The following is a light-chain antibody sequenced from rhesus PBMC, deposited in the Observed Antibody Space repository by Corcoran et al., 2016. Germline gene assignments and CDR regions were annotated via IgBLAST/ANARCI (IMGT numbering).Light chain of an antibody. CDR1: QSISSW. Sequence: DIQMTQSPSSLSASVGDKVTITCQASQSISSWLAWYQQKPGKAPKPLIYKASSLESGGPSRFSGRGAGTDFTLTISSLHPEDFATYYCPQYNRAPRTFGQGTKVEIK. CDR2: KAS. CDR3: PQYNRAPRT. V-gene: IGKV1-16*01. J-gene: IGKJ1*01.